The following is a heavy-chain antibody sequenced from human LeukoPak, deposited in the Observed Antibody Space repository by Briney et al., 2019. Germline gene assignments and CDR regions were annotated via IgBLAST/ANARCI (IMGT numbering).Heavy chain of an antibody. CDR1: GFTFSRYW. Sequence: PGGSLRLSCAADGFTFSRYWMRWVRQAAGKGVEWVAKIKQDGSDKYYVDSVKARFTISRDNAKNSLYLQMNSLRAEDTAVYYCAREQYCSSTSCYAGLVYWGQGTLVTVSS. J-gene: IGHJ4*02. CDR3: AREQYCSSTSCYAGLVY. V-gene: IGHV3-7*01. CDR2: IKQDGSDK. D-gene: IGHD2-2*01.